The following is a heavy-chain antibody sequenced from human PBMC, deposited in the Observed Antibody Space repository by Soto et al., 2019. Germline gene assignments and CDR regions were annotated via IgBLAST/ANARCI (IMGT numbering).Heavy chain of an antibody. CDR2: ISGSGGST. Sequence: EVQLLESGGGLVQPGGSLRLSCAASGFTFSSYAMSWVRQAPGKGLEWVSAISGSGGSTYYADSVKGRFTISRDNSKNTLYLQTNCLRAEDTAVYYCAKSPGSSGWYYFDYWGQGTLVTVSS. CDR1: GFTFSSYA. V-gene: IGHV3-23*01. CDR3: AKSPGSSGWYYFDY. D-gene: IGHD6-19*01. J-gene: IGHJ4*02.